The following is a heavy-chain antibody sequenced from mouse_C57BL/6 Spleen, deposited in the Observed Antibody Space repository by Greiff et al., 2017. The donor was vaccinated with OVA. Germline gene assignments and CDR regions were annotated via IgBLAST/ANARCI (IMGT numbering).Heavy chain of an antibody. Sequence: QVQLQQPGAELVKPGASVKLSCKASGYTFTSYWMHWVKQRPGRGLEWIGRIYPNSGGTKYNEKFKSKATLTVDKPSSTAYMQLSSLTSEDSAVYYCARVARYYGSSEGAMDYWGQGTSVTVSS. CDR3: ARVARYYGSSEGAMDY. D-gene: IGHD1-1*01. J-gene: IGHJ4*01. V-gene: IGHV1-72*01. CDR1: GYTFTSYW. CDR2: IYPNSGGT.